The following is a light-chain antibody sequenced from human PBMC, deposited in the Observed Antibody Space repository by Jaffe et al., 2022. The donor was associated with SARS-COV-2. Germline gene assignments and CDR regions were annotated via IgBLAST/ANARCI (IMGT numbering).Light chain of an antibody. V-gene: IGLV3-1*01. CDR3: QAWDSRDFVA. CDR2: QDN. CDR1: ALGSKY. J-gene: IGLJ2*01. Sequence: SYELTQPPSVSVSPGQTASITCSGDALGSKYTSWYQQRPGQSPVLVMYQDNKRPSGIPERFSGSNSGNTAALTISWTQTLDEAEYYCQAWDSRDFVAFGGGTKLTVL.